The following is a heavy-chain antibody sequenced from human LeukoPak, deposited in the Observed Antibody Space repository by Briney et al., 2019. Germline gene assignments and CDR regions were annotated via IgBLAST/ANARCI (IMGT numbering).Heavy chain of an antibody. Sequence: ASVTVSCMASGYTFTSYDINWVRQATGQGLEWMGWMNPNSGNTGYAQKFQGRVTMTRNTSISTAYMELSSLRSEDTAVYYCARGTGTSDWFDPWGQGTLVTVSS. J-gene: IGHJ5*02. CDR1: GYTFTSYD. CDR2: MNPNSGNT. CDR3: ARGTGTSDWFDP. V-gene: IGHV1-8*01. D-gene: IGHD1-1*01.